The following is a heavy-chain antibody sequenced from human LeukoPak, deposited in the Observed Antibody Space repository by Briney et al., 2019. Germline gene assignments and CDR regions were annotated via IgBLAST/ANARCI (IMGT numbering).Heavy chain of an antibody. CDR2: ITTTGNTA. CDR3: VKDSGSFGSDLDY. Sequence: KSGGSLRLSCAASGFTFSDYFMTWIRQAPGKGLEWISYITTTGNTAFYADSVKGRFTVSRDNAKNSLYLQMNSLRAEDTGVYYSVKDSGSFGSDLDYWGQGTLVTVSS. D-gene: IGHD1-26*01. CDR1: GFTFSDYF. J-gene: IGHJ4*02. V-gene: IGHV3-11*04.